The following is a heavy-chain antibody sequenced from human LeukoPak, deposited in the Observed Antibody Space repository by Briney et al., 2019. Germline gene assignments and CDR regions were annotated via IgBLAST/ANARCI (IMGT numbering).Heavy chain of an antibody. CDR1: GGSISSNSYY. CDR2: IYYSGST. CDR3: ARNRYYYGSGSYGVPNWFDP. J-gene: IGHJ5*02. Sequence: SETLSLTCTVSGGSISSNSYYWGWIRQSPGKGLEWIGTIYYSGSTYYNPSLKSRVTISVDTSKNQFSLKLSSVTAADTAMYYCARNRYYYGSGSYGVPNWFDPWGQGTPVTVSS. D-gene: IGHD3-10*01. V-gene: IGHV4-39*01.